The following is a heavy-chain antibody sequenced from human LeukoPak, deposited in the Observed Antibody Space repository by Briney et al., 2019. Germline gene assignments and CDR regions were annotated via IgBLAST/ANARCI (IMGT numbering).Heavy chain of an antibody. J-gene: IGHJ4*02. V-gene: IGHV3-30*02. D-gene: IGHD4-11*01. CDR3: AKTFPYTNYYFDF. CDR2: IRFDGNNK. Sequence: GGSLRLSCAASGFTFNTYGMHWVRQAPGKGLEWVAFIRFDGNNKYYADSVKGRFTISRDNSKNTLYLQMNRLRAEDTAVYYCAKTFPYTNYYFDFWGQGTLVTVSS. CDR1: GFTFNTYG.